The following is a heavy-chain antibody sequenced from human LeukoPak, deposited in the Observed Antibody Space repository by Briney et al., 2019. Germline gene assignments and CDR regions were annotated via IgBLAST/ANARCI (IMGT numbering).Heavy chain of an antibody. CDR2: IIPVLNIT. D-gene: IGHD5-18*01. J-gene: IGHJ6*02. Sequence: SVKVSCTTSGGTFSISAITWVRQAPGQGLEWMGRIIPVLNITRYTQKFQGRVTITADTSTSTVYMELSSLRSEETAVYYCARDQGLTAPPPYGLDVWGQGTTVIVSS. V-gene: IGHV1-69*04. CDR1: GGTFSISA. CDR3: ARDQGLTAPPPYGLDV.